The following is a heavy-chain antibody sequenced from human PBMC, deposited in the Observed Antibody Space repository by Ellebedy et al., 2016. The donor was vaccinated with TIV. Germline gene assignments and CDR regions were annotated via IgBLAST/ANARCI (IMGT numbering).Heavy chain of an antibody. Sequence: GESLKISXAASGFTFSSYDMHWVRQATGKGLEWVSAIGTAGDTYYPGSVKGRFTISRENAKNSLYLQMNSLRAGDTAVYYCARAGHVDAFDIWGQGTMVTVSS. J-gene: IGHJ3*02. CDR3: ARAGHVDAFDI. CDR1: GFTFSSYD. CDR2: IGTAGDT. V-gene: IGHV3-13*01.